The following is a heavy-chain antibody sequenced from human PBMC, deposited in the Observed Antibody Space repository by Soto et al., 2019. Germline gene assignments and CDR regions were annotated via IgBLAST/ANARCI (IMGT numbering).Heavy chain of an antibody. J-gene: IGHJ4*02. CDR3: AKVCGGQRGTFDY. CDR1: GFTFSSYS. D-gene: IGHD3-16*01. CDR2: ISSSSSYI. V-gene: IGHV3-21*01. Sequence: PGGSLRLSCAASGFTFSSYSMNWVRQAPGKGLECVSSISSSSSYIYYADSVKGRFTISRDNAKNSLYLQMNSLRAEDTAVYYCAKVCGGQRGTFDYWGQGTLVTVSS.